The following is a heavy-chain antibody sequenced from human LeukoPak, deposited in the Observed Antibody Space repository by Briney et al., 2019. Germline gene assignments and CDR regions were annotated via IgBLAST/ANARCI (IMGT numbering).Heavy chain of an antibody. V-gene: IGHV3-30*03. CDR2: ISYDGSNK. D-gene: IGHD7-27*01. J-gene: IGHJ4*02. CDR3: ARGHWGLDS. Sequence: GGSLRLSCAASGFTFSSYGMHWVRQAPGKGLEWVAVISYDGSNKYYADSVKGRFTLSRDNARNSLYLQMNSLRAEDTAVYYCARGHWGLDSWGQGTLVSVSS. CDR1: GFTFSSYG.